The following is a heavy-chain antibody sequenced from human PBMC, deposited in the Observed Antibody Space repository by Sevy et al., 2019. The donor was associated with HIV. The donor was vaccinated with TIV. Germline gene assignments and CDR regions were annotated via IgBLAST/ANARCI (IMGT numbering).Heavy chain of an antibody. CDR3: VKDPHYDFFDY. CDR1: GFNFSPYG. Sequence: GGSLRPSCAASGFNFSPYGMHWVRQAPGKGPGWVSFIGYDGNKIFYADSVRGRFTVSRDNSKKTRYLQMNSLSTEDTAVYYCVKDPHYDFFDYWGQGILVTVSS. D-gene: IGHD3-10*01. J-gene: IGHJ4*02. V-gene: IGHV3-30*02. CDR2: IGYDGNKI.